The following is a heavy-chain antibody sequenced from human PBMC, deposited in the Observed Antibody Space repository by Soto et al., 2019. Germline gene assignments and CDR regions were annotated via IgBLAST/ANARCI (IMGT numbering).Heavy chain of an antibody. CDR1: GYTFTSYA. Sequence: QVQLVQSGAEVKKPGASVKVSCKASGYTFTSYAMHWVRQAPGQRLEWMGWINAGNGNTKYSQKFQGRVTITWDTSASTAYMELSSLRSEDTAVYYCARSSSWYVFDYWGQGTLVTVPS. V-gene: IGHV1-3*01. CDR3: ARSSSWYVFDY. CDR2: INAGNGNT. J-gene: IGHJ4*02. D-gene: IGHD6-13*01.